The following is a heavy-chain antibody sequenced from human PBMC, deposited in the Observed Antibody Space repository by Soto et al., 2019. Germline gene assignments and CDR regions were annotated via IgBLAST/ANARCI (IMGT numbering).Heavy chain of an antibody. J-gene: IGHJ6*02. CDR2: ISSSGTYI. CDR3: ARDRYCGGDCRYYYGMDV. D-gene: IGHD2-21*02. V-gene: IGHV3-21*01. Sequence: PGGSLRLSCAASGFTFSSYSMNWVRQAPGKGLEWVSSISSSGTYIYYTDSLKGRFTISRDNAKNSLYLQMNSLRAEDTAVYYCARDRYCGGDCRYYYGMDVWGQGTTVTVSS. CDR1: GFTFSSYS.